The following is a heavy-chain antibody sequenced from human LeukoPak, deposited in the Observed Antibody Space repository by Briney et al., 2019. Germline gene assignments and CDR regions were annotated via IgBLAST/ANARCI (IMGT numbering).Heavy chain of an antibody. CDR1: GGSISSYY. J-gene: IGHJ4*02. D-gene: IGHD3-10*01. Sequence: SETLSLTCTVSGGSISSYYWSWIRQPPGKGLEWIGYIYYSGSTNYNPSLKSRVTISVDTSKNQFSLKLSSVTAADTAVYYCASSHGSGLGFPLNFDYWGQGTLVTVSS. V-gene: IGHV4-59*01. CDR3: ASSHGSGLGFPLNFDY. CDR2: IYYSGST.